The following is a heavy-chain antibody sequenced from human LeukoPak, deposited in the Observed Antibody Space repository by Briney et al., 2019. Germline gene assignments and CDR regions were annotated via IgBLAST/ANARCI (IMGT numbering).Heavy chain of an antibody. CDR1: GGSISSSSYY. J-gene: IGHJ3*02. CDR3: ARAQDAFDI. CDR2: IYYSGST. V-gene: IGHV4-39*01. Sequence: SETLSLTCTVSGGSISSSSYYWGWIRQPPGKGLEWIGSIYYSGSTYYNPSLKSRVTISVDTSKNQFSLKLSSVTAAGTAVYYCARAQDAFDIWGQGTMVTVSS.